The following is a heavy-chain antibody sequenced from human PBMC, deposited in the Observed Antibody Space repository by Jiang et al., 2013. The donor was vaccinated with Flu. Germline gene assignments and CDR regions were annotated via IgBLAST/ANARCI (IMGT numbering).Heavy chain of an antibody. D-gene: IGHD1-14*01. J-gene: IGHJ4*02. CDR1: GYIFTSYH. V-gene: IGHV1-46*03. CDR2: INPSGGST. CDR3: ARGYGDFDY. Sequence: GAEVRSLGLSEGSCKASGYIFTSYHIHWVRQAPGQGLEWMGIINPSGGSTNYAQKFQGRVTMTRDTSTSTVYMELSSLRSEDTAVYYCARGYGDFDYWGQGTLVTVSS.